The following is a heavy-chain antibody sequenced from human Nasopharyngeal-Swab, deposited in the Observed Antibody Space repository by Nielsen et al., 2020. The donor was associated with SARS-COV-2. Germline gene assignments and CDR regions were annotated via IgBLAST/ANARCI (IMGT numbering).Heavy chain of an antibody. V-gene: IGHV3-9*01. CDR1: GFTFDDYA. CDR3: AKLPVHYGDYDYFDY. D-gene: IGHD4-17*01. J-gene: IGHJ4*02. Sequence: GGSLRLSCAASGFTFDDYAMHWVRQVPGKGLEWVSGISWNSGSIGYADSVKGRFTISRDNAKNSLYLQMNSLRAEDTALYYCAKLPVHYGDYDYFDYWGQGTLVTVSS. CDR2: ISWNSGSI.